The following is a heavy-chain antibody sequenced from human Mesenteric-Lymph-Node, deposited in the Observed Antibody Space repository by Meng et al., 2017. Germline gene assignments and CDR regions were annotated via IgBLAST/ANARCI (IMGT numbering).Heavy chain of an antibody. CDR3: ARIAIYSGYTHYYFDY. Sequence: GESLKISCAASGFTFSSYGMHWVRQAPGKGLEWVAVIWYDGSNKYYADSVKGRFTISRDNAKNSLYLQMNSLRAEDTAVYYCARIAIYSGYTHYYFDYWGQGTLVTVSS. CDR2: IWYDGSNK. J-gene: IGHJ4*02. CDR1: GFTFSSYG. V-gene: IGHV3-33*01. D-gene: IGHD5-12*01.